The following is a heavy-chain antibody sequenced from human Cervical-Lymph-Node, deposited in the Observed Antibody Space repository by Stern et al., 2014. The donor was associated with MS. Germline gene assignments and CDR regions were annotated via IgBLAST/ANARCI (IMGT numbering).Heavy chain of an antibody. CDR1: GGSISSRY. J-gene: IGHJ4*02. CDR3: ARLSTAVDF. V-gene: IGHV4-59*08. CDR2: ISHSGNT. Sequence: VQLVESGPGLVKPSETLSLTCAVSGGSISSRYWGWIRQPPGKGLEWIGLISHSGNTKYNPPLKSRVPISLDPSKTQFSLKVTSVTAADTAVYYCARLSTAVDFWGQGTLVTVSS.